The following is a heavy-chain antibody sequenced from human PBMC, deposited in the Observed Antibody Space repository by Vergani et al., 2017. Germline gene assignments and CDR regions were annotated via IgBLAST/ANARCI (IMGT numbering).Heavy chain of an antibody. CDR2: INPSGGHT. Sequence: QVQVVQSGAEVKKSGASVKVSCKTSVYTFSNYYMHWVRQAPGKGLEWMGIINPSGGHTNYAQKFQGRDTMTRDPSTSTVYMEMSRLRSEVTAIYYGARGDYGILTGYRYWGQGTLVTVSA. CDR1: VYTFSNYY. D-gene: IGHD3-9*01. J-gene: IGHJ4*02. CDR3: ARGDYGILTGYRY. V-gene: IGHV1-46*03.